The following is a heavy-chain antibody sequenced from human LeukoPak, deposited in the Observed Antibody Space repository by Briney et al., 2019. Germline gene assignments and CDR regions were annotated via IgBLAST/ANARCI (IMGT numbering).Heavy chain of an antibody. V-gene: IGHV4-59*08. CDR1: GGSMSHYY. CDR2: ISYSGST. D-gene: IGHD5-12*01. Sequence: SETLSLTCTVSGGSMSHYYWSWVRQTPGKGLEYIGYISYSGSTDHNPPLKSRVTISLDTSKNRFSLKLSSVTAADTAVYYCARRGRAAGKYGGYEYWYFDYWGQGTLVTASS. CDR3: ARRGRAAGKYGGYEYWYFDY. J-gene: IGHJ4*02.